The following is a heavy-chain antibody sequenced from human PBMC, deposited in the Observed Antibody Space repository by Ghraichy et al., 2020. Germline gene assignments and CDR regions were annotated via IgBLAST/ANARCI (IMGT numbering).Heavy chain of an antibody. Sequence: GGSLRLSCAASGFTFSSYWMHWVRQAPGKGLVWVSHIHPDGSTKGYADSVKGRFTISRDNAKSTLYLQMNTLRAEDTAVYYCALRYFDWLSFDYWGQGTLVTVSS. D-gene: IGHD3-9*01. J-gene: IGHJ4*02. CDR1: GFTFSSYW. CDR3: ALRYFDWLSFDY. V-gene: IGHV3-74*01. CDR2: IHPDGSTK.